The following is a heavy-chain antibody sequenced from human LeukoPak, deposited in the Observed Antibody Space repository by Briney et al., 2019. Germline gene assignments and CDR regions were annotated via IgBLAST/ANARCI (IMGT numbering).Heavy chain of an antibody. CDR1: GFTFSDFG. D-gene: IGHD2-21*01. J-gene: IGHJ4*02. CDR3: AKSDCGSDGCKLYNY. V-gene: IGHV3-30*02. CDR2: IRYDGSNK. Sequence: GGSLRLSCAASGFTFSDFGMHWVRQAPGKGLEWVAFIRYDGSNKYYADSVKGRFTISRDNSKNTLYLQMNSLRAEDTAVYYCAKSDCGSDGCKLYNYWAQGTQVTVSS.